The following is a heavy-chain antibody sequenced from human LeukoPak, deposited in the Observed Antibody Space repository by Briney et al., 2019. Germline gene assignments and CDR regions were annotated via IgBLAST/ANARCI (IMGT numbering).Heavy chain of an antibody. V-gene: IGHV3-23*01. CDR2: ISGSGGST. CDR3: AKPQLVGEFDY. D-gene: IGHD6-13*01. J-gene: IGHJ4*02. CDR1: GFTSSSYA. Sequence: GGSLRLSCAASGFTSSSYAMSWVRQAPGEGLEWVSAISGSGGSTYYADSVKGRFTISRDNSKNTLYLQMNSLRAEDTAVYYCAKPQLVGEFDYWGQGTLVTVSS.